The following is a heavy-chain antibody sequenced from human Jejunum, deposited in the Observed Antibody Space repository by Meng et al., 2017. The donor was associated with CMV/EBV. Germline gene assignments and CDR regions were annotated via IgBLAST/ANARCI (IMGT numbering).Heavy chain of an antibody. V-gene: IGHV4-30-4*01. CDR2: IYHSGST. D-gene: IGHD3-22*01. CDR1: ISTGDYY. J-gene: IGHJ4*02. Sequence: ISTGDYYWSWIRQPPGKGLEWIGYIYHSGSTLYNPSLQSRVTISVDKSKNQFSLNLSSVTAADTAMYFCGAEPTYVYDSSGYYYPDYWGQGTLVTVSS. CDR3: GAEPTYVYDSSGYYYPDY.